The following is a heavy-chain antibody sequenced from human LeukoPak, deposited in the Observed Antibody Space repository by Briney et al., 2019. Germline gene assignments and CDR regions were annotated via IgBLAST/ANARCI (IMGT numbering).Heavy chain of an antibody. CDR1: GFTFSSFW. Sequence: GGSLRLSCPASGFTFSSFWMHWVRQAPGKGLVWVSHIHSNGRNTNYADSVKGRFTISRDNARNTLYLEINSLRAEDTALYFCAPEGGSSYDYWGQGTLVTVSS. CDR3: APEGGSSYDY. J-gene: IGHJ4*02. V-gene: IGHV3-74*01. CDR2: IHSNGRNT. D-gene: IGHD5-18*01.